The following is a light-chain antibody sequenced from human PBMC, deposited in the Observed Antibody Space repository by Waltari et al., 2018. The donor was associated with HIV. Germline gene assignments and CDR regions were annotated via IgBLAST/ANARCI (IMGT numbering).Light chain of an antibody. CDR2: EVN. V-gene: IGLV2-18*02. CDR3: SSYTSSSTLWM. Sequence: QSALTQPPSVSGSPGESVTISCTGTNSDVGSYNRVSWYQLPPGTAPTLMIYEVNNRPSGVPDRFSGSKSGNTASLTISGLQAEDEADYYCSSYTSSSTLWMFGGGTKLTVL. J-gene: IGLJ3*02. CDR1: NSDVGSYNR.